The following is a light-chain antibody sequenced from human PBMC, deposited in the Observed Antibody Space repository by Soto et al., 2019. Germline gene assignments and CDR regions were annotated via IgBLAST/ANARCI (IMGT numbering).Light chain of an antibody. J-gene: IGLJ1*01. CDR1: SFKN. Sequence: QSALTQPASVSGSPGQSITISCTGTSFKNVSWYQQHPGQAPKLLIYDVSYRPSGISQRFSGSESAYTASLTISGLQAEDEAEYYCSAYSFTTSLYVFGTGTKVTVL. V-gene: IGLV2-14*03. CDR3: SAYSFTTSLYV. CDR2: DVS.